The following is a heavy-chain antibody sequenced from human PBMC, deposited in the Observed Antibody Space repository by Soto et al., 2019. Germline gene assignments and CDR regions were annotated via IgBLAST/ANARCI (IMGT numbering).Heavy chain of an antibody. D-gene: IGHD1-7*01. CDR2: TYYRSRWYN. CDR3: AGTTSHQWYYMDV. CDR1: GGRVCSNSSA. Sequence: LQTLSLTCASPGGRVCSNSSAWNWFRLSPSRGLEWLARTYYRSRWYNDYAVSVRSRITVNPDTSKNQFSLQLTSVTPEDTAVYYCAGTTSHQWYYMDVWGKGTTVTVSS. V-gene: IGHV6-1*01. J-gene: IGHJ6*03.